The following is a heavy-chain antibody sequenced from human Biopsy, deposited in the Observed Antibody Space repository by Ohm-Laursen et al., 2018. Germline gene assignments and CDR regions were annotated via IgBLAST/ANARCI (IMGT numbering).Heavy chain of an antibody. V-gene: IGHV1-2*02. D-gene: IGHD3-10*01. CDR1: GYTFTDYS. CDR2: VNPNSGAT. CDR3: ARDRMVTIITLVRADTFDI. Sequence: ASVKVSCKASGYTFTDYSLNWVRQAPGQGLEWMGWVNPNSGATNYAQKFQGRVTMTSDTSISTAYIELRRLISDDTAVYFCARDRMVTIITLVRADTFDIWGQGTLVSVSS. J-gene: IGHJ3*02.